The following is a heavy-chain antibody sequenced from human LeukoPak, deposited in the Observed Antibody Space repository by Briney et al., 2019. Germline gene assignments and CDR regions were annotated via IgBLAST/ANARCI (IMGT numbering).Heavy chain of an antibody. CDR2: IGGSDGRT. CDR3: AKMPVSYSSGWSTFDY. J-gene: IGHJ4*02. CDR1: GFTFTSYW. D-gene: IGHD6-19*01. Sequence: GGSLRLSCAVSGFTFTSYWMSWVRQAPGKGLEWVSGIGGSDGRTYYADSVKGRFTISRDNSKNTLYLQMNSLRAEDTAIYYCAKMPVSYSSGWSTFDYWGQGSLVTVSS. V-gene: IGHV3-23*01.